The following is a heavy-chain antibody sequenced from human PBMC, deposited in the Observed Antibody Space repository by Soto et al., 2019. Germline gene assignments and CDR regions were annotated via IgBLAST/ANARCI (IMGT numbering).Heavy chain of an antibody. D-gene: IGHD2-21*02. CDR2: MYYTGST. CDR3: ARDLWGYCGTDCYPLDV. J-gene: IGHJ6*02. CDR1: GASTSSHY. Sequence: PSETLSLTCTVSGASTSSHYWSWIRQPPGKGLEWIGYMYYTGSTIYNPSFKSRVTISVDTSKNQFSLKLNSVTAADAAVYYCARDLWGYCGTDCYPLDVWGQGTTVTVSS. V-gene: IGHV4-59*11.